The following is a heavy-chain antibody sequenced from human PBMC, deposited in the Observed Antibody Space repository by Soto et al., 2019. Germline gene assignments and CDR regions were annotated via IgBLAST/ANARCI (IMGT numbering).Heavy chain of an antibody. Sequence: QVQLQESGPGLVKPSETLSLTCTVSGGSISSYYWSWIRQPPGKGLEWIGYIYYSGRTNYNPSLKSRVTISVDTSKNQCSLKLSSVTAADTAVYYWARGYCSSTICYIWDNWFDPWGQGTLVTVSS. CDR3: ARGYCSSTICYIWDNWFDP. V-gene: IGHV4-59*01. CDR2: IYYSGRT. CDR1: GGSISSYY. J-gene: IGHJ5*02. D-gene: IGHD2-2*02.